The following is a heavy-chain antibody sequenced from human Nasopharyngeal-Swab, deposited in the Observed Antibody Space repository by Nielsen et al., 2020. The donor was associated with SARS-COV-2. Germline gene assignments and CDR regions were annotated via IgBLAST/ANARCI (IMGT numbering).Heavy chain of an antibody. V-gene: IGHV3-33*01. Sequence: GGSLRLSGAASGFTFSSYGMHWVRQAPGKGLEWVAVIWYDGSNKYYADSVKGRFTISRDNSKNTQYLQMNSLRAEDTAVYYCARDTPLGYYGSGSYENGTDYWGQGTLVTVSS. CDR1: GFTFSSYG. D-gene: IGHD3-10*01. CDR3: ARDTPLGYYGSGSYENGTDY. J-gene: IGHJ4*02. CDR2: IWYDGSNK.